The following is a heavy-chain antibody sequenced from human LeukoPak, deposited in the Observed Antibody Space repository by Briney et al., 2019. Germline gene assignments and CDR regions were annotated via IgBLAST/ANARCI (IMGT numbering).Heavy chain of an antibody. V-gene: IGHV1-8*01. D-gene: IGHD6-13*01. CDR3: ARGGYYSSSWYFDY. CDR1: GYTFTSYD. Sequence: ASVKVSCKASGYTFTSYDINWVRQATGQGLEWMGWMNPNSGNTGYAQKFQGRVTMTRDTSISTAYMELSRLRSDDTAVYYCARGGYYSSSWYFDYWGQGTLVTVSS. CDR2: MNPNSGNT. J-gene: IGHJ4*02.